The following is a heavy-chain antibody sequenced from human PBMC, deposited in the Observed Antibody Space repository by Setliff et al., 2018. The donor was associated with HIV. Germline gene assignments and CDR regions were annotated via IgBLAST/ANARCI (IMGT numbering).Heavy chain of an antibody. CDR1: GYTFTSYY. J-gene: IGHJ4*02. CDR2: ISGYNGNT. CDR3: ARESRDIVATSPLDY. V-gene: IGHV1-18*04. D-gene: IGHD5-12*01. Sequence: ASVKVSCKASGYTFTSYYMHWVRQAPGQGLEWMGWISGYNGNTNYAQKVQGRVTMTTDTSTSTAYMELRSLRSDDTAVYYCARESRDIVATSPLDYWGQGTLVTVSS.